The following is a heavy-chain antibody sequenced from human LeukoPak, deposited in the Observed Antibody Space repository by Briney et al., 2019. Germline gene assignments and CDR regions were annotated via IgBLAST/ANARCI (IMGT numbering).Heavy chain of an antibody. D-gene: IGHD6-13*01. V-gene: IGHV1-2*02. CDR2: INPNSGGT. J-gene: IGHJ4*02. Sequence: ASVKVSCKTSGYTFSDYYIHWIRQAPGQGLEWVGWINPNSGGTNYAQKFQGRVTMTRDTSISTAYMELSRLRSDDTAVYYCARVLSVVAAAGTYFDYWGQGTLVTVSS. CDR1: GYTFSDYY. CDR3: ARVLSVVAAAGTYFDY.